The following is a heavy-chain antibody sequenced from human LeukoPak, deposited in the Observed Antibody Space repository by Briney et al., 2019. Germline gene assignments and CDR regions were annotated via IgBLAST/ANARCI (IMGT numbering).Heavy chain of an antibody. CDR2: ITSGGSVI. J-gene: IGHJ4*02. CDR1: GFTFETYH. CDR3: ARKRLADLGDDTSFGGTPFDS. V-gene: IGHV3-48*03. D-gene: IGHD3-16*01. Sequence: GRSLRLSCVAAGFTFETYHMNWVRQAPGKGLEWLSGITSGGSVIYYADSVKGRFTISRDDAMNSVFLQMSGLTVDDTAVYYPARKRLADLGDDTSFGGTPFDSWGQGTLVIVSS.